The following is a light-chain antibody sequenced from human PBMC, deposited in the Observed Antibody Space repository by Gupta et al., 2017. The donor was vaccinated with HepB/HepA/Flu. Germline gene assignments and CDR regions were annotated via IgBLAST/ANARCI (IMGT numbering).Light chain of an antibody. V-gene: IGLV3-1*01. CDR2: QNT. Sequence: YKLTPPPSMSVSPGQTAIITCSGDKLGDKYACWYQQKPGQSPVLVIYQNTKRPSGTPGRFSGSNCGNTATLTISVTRGMDEADYYCQAWDSSTDVMFGGGTKLTVL. J-gene: IGLJ3*02. CDR3: QAWDSSTDVM. CDR1: KLGDKY.